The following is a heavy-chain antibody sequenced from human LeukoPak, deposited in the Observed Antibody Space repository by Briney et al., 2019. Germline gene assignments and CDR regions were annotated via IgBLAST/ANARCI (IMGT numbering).Heavy chain of an antibody. CDR2: IYYTGST. CDR1: GGSISSSSYY. J-gene: IGHJ6*03. Sequence: SEALSLTCTVSGGSISSSSYYWGWIRQPPGKGLEWIVSIYYTGSTYYNPSLKGRVTISVDTSTNQFSLKLSSVTAADTAVYYCARQGIVGTRRTTGYYMDVWGKGTTVTVSS. D-gene: IGHD2-21*01. V-gene: IGHV4-39*01. CDR3: ARQGIVGTRRTTGYYMDV.